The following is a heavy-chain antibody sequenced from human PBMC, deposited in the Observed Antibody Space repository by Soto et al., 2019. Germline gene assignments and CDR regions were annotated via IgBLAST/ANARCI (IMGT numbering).Heavy chain of an antibody. J-gene: IGHJ4*02. CDR1: GFKFSNYA. CDR2: ISATGGGT. CDR3: AKDRRAGGNSAFYFDF. Sequence: VGSLRLSCAASGFKFSNYAMSWVRQAPGKGLEWVSLISATGGGTYYADSVKGRFTISRDNSHNTLYLQVHSLTAEDTAVYYCAKDRRAGGNSAFYFDFWGQGAQVTVSS. D-gene: IGHD3-16*01. V-gene: IGHV3-23*01.